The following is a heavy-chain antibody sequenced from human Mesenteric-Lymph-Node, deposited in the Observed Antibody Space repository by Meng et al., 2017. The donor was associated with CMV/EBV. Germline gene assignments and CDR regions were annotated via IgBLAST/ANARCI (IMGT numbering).Heavy chain of an antibody. V-gene: IGHV4-39*07. J-gene: IGHJ4*02. D-gene: IGHD6-13*01. CDR3: ARSRGQYSSSWYFGPSSGYYFDY. Sequence: SETLSPTCTVSGGSISSSSYYWGWIRQPPGTGLEWIGSVNFSGTTYYNPSLKSRVTMSVHTSTNQFSLSLSSVTAADTAVYYCARSRGQYSSSWYFGPSSGYYFDYWGQGTLVTVSS. CDR2: VNFSGTT. CDR1: GGSISSSSYY.